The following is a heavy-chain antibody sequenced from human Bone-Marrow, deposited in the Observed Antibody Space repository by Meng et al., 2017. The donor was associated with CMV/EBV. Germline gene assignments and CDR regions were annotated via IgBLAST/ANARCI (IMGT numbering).Heavy chain of an antibody. Sequence: ASVKVSCKASVYTFTSYYRHWVRQAPGQGLEWIGWINPNSGGTNYAQKFQGRVTMTRDTSISTDYMELSRLRSDDTAVYYGARDPIFGVVPANWFDPWGQGTLVTVSS. CDR3: ARDPIFGVVPANWFDP. V-gene: IGHV1-2*02. D-gene: IGHD3-3*01. CDR2: INPNSGGT. CDR1: VYTFTSYY. J-gene: IGHJ5*02.